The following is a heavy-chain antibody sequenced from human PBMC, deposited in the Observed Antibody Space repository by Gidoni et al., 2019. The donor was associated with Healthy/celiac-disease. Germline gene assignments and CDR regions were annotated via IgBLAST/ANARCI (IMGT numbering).Heavy chain of an antibody. CDR2: SNPSSGGT. J-gene: IGHJ6*02. CDR1: AYTFTGYY. V-gene: IGHV1-2*02. CDR3: ARKEEYGGASP. Sequence: QLQLVQSGAEVKKPGASVKVFCNASAYTFTGYYMHWVRQAPGHGLEWMGWSNPSSGGTKDAEKCQGRITINKDTSISTAYMELSRLGADDTAVYYCARKEEYGGASPWGQGTTVTVSS. D-gene: IGHD3-10*01.